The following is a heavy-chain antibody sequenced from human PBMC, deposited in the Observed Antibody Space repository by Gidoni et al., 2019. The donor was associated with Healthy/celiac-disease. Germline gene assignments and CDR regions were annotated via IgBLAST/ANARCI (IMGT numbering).Heavy chain of an antibody. CDR3: VKWFDYGVLYYFDY. J-gene: IGHJ4*02. V-gene: IGHV3-64D*06. CDR1: GFTFSSYA. D-gene: IGHD4-17*01. Sequence: EVQLVESGGGLVQPGGSLRLSCSASGFTFSSYAMHWVRQAPGKGLEYVSAISSNGGSTYYADSVKGRFTISRDNSKNTLYLQMSSLRAEDTAVYYCVKWFDYGVLYYFDYWGQGTLVTVSS. CDR2: ISSNGGST.